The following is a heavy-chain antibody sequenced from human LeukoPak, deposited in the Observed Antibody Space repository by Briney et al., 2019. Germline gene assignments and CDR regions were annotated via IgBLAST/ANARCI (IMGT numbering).Heavy chain of an antibody. J-gene: IGHJ6*03. CDR1: GFTFNSYG. CDR2: ISYDGSNK. D-gene: IGHD5-18*01. Sequence: GRSLRLSCAASGFTFNSYGMHWVRQAPGKGLEWVALISYDGSNKYYVDSVKGRFTISRDNSKNTLYLQMNSLRAEDTAVYYCAKVGYSYGHYYYYMDVWGKGTTVTVSS. CDR3: AKVGYSYGHYYYYMDV. V-gene: IGHV3-30*18.